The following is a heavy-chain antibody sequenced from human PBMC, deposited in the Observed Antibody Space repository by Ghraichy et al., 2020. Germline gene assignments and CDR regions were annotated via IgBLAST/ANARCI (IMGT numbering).Heavy chain of an antibody. Sequence: GGSLRLSCAASGFTFSSYAMSWVRQAPGKGLEWVSAISGSGGSTYYADSVKGRFTISRDNSKNTLYLQMNSLRAEDTAVYYCARQKVYGDSNTGYNWFDPWGQGTLVTVSS. CDR1: GFTFSSYA. CDR2: ISGSGGST. D-gene: IGHD4-17*01. V-gene: IGHV3-23*01. CDR3: ARQKVYGDSNTGYNWFDP. J-gene: IGHJ5*02.